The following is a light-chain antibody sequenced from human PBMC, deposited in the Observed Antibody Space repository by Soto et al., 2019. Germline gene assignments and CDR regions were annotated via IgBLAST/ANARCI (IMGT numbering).Light chain of an antibody. CDR2: DAS. CDR3: QQRSSWPLT. CDR1: QSVYSY. Sequence: EIVLAQSPATLSLSPGERATLSCRASQSVYSYLAWYQQKPGQAPRLLIYDASNRATGIPARFSGSGSGTDFSLTIGSLEPEDFAVYYCQQRSSWPLTFGGGTKV. J-gene: IGKJ4*01. V-gene: IGKV3-11*01.